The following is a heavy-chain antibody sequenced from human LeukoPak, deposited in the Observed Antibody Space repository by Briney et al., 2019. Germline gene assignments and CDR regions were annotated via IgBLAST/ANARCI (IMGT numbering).Heavy chain of an antibody. V-gene: IGHV3-33*01. CDR3: ARDGPRAGDFGYFDY. Sequence: GRSLRLSCAASGFTFSSYGMHWVRQAPGKGLEWVSIIWHDGRIKYYADSVKGRFTISRDNSKNTLYLQMDSLRAEDTAVYYCARDGPRAGDFGYFDYWGQGSLVTVSS. CDR1: GFTFSSYG. J-gene: IGHJ4*02. CDR2: IWHDGRIK. D-gene: IGHD7-27*01.